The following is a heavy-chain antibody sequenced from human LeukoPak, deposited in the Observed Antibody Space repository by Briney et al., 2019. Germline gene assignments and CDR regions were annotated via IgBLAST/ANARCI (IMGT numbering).Heavy chain of an antibody. Sequence: GGSLRLSCSASGFTFSSSWMNWVRQAPGKGLEWVANINQDGSKQNYVDSVKGRFTVSRDNAQNSLYLQMHSLRAEDTAVYYCARDNWNDIWGQGTLVTVSS. V-gene: IGHV3-7*01. CDR1: GFTFSSSW. CDR2: INQDGSKQ. J-gene: IGHJ4*02. CDR3: ARDNWNDI. D-gene: IGHD1-20*01.